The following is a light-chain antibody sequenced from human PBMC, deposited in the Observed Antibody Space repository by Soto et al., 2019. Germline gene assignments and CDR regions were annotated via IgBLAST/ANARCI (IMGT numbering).Light chain of an antibody. CDR1: QSVSSY. CDR3: QQRSNWPRT. V-gene: IGKV3-11*01. Sequence: EIVLTQSPATLSLSPGERATLPCRASQSVSSYLAWYQQKPGQAPRLLIYDASNRATGIPARFSGSGSGTDFTLTISSLEPEDLAVYYCQQRSNWPRTFGQGTKLEIK. CDR2: DAS. J-gene: IGKJ2*01.